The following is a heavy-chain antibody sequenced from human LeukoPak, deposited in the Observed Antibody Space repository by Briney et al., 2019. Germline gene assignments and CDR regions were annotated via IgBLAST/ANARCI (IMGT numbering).Heavy chain of an antibody. V-gene: IGHV3-7*01. CDR1: GFTFSSYW. D-gene: IGHD2-2*02. Sequence: PGGSLRLSCAASGFTFSSYWMSWVRQAPGKGLEWVANIKQDGSEKYYVDSVKGRFTISRDNAKNSLYLQMNSLRAEDTAVYYCAKAELGYCSSTSCHTGYWGQGTLVTVSS. J-gene: IGHJ4*02. CDR2: IKQDGSEK. CDR3: AKAELGYCSSTSCHTGY.